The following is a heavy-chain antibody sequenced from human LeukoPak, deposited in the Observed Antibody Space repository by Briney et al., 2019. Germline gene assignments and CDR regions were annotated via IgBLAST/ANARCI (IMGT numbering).Heavy chain of an antibody. Sequence: PGGSLRLSCAASGFTFSDYSMSWVRQAPGKGLEWVSAISGSGGSTYYADSVKGRFTISRDNSKNTLYLQMNSLRAEDTAVYYCAKSHLTGDYYMDVWGKGTTVTVSS. D-gene: IGHD1-14*01. V-gene: IGHV3-23*01. CDR1: GFTFSDYS. J-gene: IGHJ6*03. CDR2: ISGSGGST. CDR3: AKSHLTGDYYMDV.